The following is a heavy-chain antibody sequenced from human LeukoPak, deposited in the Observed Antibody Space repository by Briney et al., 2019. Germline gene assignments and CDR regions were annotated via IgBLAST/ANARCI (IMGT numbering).Heavy chain of an antibody. Sequence: ASVKVSFKASGYTFTSYGISWVRQAPGQGLEWMGWISAYNGNTNYARRLQGRVTMTTDTSTTTAYIELRSLRSDDTAVYYCARDIYYYDRSDYAYVHYFDYWGQGTLVTVSS. D-gene: IGHD3-22*01. J-gene: IGHJ4*02. CDR1: GYTFTSYG. V-gene: IGHV1-18*01. CDR3: ARDIYYYDRSDYAYVHYFDY. CDR2: ISAYNGNT.